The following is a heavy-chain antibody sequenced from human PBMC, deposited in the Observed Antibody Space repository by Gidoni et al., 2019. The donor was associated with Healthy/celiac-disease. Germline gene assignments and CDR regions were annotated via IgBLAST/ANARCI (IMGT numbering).Heavy chain of an antibody. D-gene: IGHD2-8*02. V-gene: IGHV3-11*06. CDR1: GFTFSDDY. CDR3: AREPGAGRYYFDY. Sequence: QVQLVESGGGLVKPGGSMRLSCSASGFTFSDDYMSWIRQAPGKGLEWVSYISSSSSYTNYADSVKGRFTISRDNAKNSLYLQMNSLRAEDTAVYYCAREPGAGRYYFDYWGQGTLVTVSS. J-gene: IGHJ4*02. CDR2: ISSSSSYT.